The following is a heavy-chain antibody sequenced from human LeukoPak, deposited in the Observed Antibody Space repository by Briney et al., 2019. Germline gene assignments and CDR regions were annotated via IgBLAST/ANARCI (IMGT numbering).Heavy chain of an antibody. CDR1: GGSISSSH. V-gene: IGHV4-4*07. CDR2: VYNSGRI. J-gene: IGHJ5*02. CDR3: ARAPNWFDL. Sequence: SETLSLTCAVSGGSISSSHGSWLRQSAGKRLEWIGRVYNSGRITSNPSLASRVTLSLDTSKNQLSLIQTSVTAADTAVYYCARAPNWFDLWGQGTLVTVSS.